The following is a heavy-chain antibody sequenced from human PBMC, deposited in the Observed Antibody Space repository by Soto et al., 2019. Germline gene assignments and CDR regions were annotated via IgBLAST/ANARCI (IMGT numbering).Heavy chain of an antibody. CDR1: GGTFSSYA. CDR3: ARDCSGGSCYHGYDY. CDR2: IIPIFGTA. D-gene: IGHD2-15*01. Sequence: QVQLVQSGAEVKKPGSSVKVSCKAYGGTFSSYAISWVRQAPGQGLEWMGGIIPIFGTANYAQKFQGRVTITADESTSKAYMELSSLRSEDTAVYYCARDCSGGSCYHGYDYWGQGTLVTVSS. V-gene: IGHV1-69*01. J-gene: IGHJ4*02.